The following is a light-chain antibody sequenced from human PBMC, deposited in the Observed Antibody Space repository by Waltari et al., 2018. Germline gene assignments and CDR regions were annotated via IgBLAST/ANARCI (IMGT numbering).Light chain of an antibody. CDR2: EVF. V-gene: IGLV2-14*01. J-gene: IGLJ2*01. Sequence: ALTPPASVSRSPGQSIPTSRTGTDNDIGDSAFVSSYHQYPAAAPKLIISEVFTRPSGVSIRFSGSKSGNTASLTISGLQAEDQADYYCSSYTSSNTVSVIFGGGTKVIVL. CDR3: SSYTSSNTVSVI. CDR1: DNDIGDSAF.